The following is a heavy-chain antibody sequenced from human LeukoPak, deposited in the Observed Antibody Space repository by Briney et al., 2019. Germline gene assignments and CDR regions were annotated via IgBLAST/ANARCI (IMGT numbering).Heavy chain of an antibody. V-gene: IGHV3-21*01. D-gene: IGHD1-26*01. CDR1: GFTFSSYS. J-gene: IGHJ4*02. CDR2: ISSSSSYI. CDR3: ARIARATCDY. Sequence: GGSLRLSCAASGFTFSSYSMNWVRQAPGEGLEWVSSISSSSSYIYYADSVKGRFTISRDNAKNSLYLQMNSLRAEDTAVYYCARIARATCDYWGQGTLVTVSS.